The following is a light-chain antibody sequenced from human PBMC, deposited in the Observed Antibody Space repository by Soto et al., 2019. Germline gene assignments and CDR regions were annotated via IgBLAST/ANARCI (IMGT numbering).Light chain of an antibody. CDR1: QSVSSN. J-gene: IGKJ1*01. Sequence: EIVMTQSPATLSVSRWERATLSCRASQSVSSNLAWYQQKPGQAPRLLIYDASTRATGIPDRFSGGGPGTDFTLTISSLRPDDFATYYCQQYNDYSAWTFGQGTKVDIK. V-gene: IGKV3-15*01. CDR3: QQYNDYSAWT. CDR2: DAS.